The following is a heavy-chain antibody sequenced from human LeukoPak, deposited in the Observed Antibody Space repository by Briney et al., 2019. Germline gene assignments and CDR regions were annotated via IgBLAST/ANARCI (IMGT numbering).Heavy chain of an antibody. CDR3: AKARDFDFWSGYSNWFDP. J-gene: IGHJ5*02. V-gene: IGHV3-23*01. CDR1: GLTFRTYA. D-gene: IGHD3-3*01. Sequence: PGGSLTLSCCPSGLTFRTYAVLCPPHARGKAAVWGSYITRSGSSIYSADSVKGRILISRDNSKNSLYLQMNGLRAEDTAVYYCAKARDFDFWSGYSNWFDPWGQGTLVTVSS. CDR2: ITRSGSSI.